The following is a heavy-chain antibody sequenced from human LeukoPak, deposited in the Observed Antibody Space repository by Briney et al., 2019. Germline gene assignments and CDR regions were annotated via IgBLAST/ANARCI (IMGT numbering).Heavy chain of an antibody. D-gene: IGHD3-3*01. Sequence: PGGSLRLSCAASGFTFTSHVVSWVRQTPGKELEWVSAIDGSGHTTYYADSVRGRFIISRDNSKKTLYLQMNSLRAEDTATYYCARESIRSGSLKWFDPWGQGTLVTVSS. CDR2: IDGSGHTT. CDR1: GFTFTSHV. V-gene: IGHV3-23*01. CDR3: ARESIRSGSLKWFDP. J-gene: IGHJ5*02.